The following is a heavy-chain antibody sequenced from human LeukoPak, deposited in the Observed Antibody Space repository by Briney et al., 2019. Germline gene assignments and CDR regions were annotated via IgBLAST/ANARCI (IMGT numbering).Heavy chain of an antibody. V-gene: IGHV3-30*14. D-gene: IGHD1-1*01. Sequence: GRSLRLSCEASGFTFSSYPMFWVRQAPGKGPEWVAMISHDGSTKHYADTVKGRFTISRDNSKDTFSLQLNGLRAVDSGVYYCATELAFPGTFDPWGQGTLVTVSS. J-gene: IGHJ5*02. CDR3: ATELAFPGTFDP. CDR2: ISHDGSTK. CDR1: GFTFSSYP.